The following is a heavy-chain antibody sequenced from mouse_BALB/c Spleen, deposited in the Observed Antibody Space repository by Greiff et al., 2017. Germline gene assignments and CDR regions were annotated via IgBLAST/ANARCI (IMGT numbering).Heavy chain of an antibody. Sequence: DVKLVESGGGLVQPGGSLKLSCAASGFTFSSYTMSWVRQTPEKRLEWVAYISNGGGSTYYPDTVKGRFTISRDNAKNTLYLQMSSLKSEDTAMYYCARHNMITTRSYAMDYWGQGTSVTVSS. CDR2: ISNGGGST. CDR3: ARHNMITTRSYAMDY. V-gene: IGHV5-12-2*01. CDR1: GFTFSSYT. D-gene: IGHD2-4*01. J-gene: IGHJ4*01.